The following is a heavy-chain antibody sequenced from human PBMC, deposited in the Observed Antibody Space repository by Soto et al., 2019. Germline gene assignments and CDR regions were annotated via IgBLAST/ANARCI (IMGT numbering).Heavy chain of an antibody. V-gene: IGHV1-46*01. CDR2: ISPSGGST. Sequence: ASVKVSCKASGYTFTSYYMHWVRQAPGQGLEWMGMISPSGGSTSYAQKFQARVTMTRDTSTSTVYMELSSLRSEDTAVYYCARESTIFGVVIIGDYWGQGPLVTVSS. CDR3: ARESTIFGVVIIGDY. D-gene: IGHD3-3*01. J-gene: IGHJ4*02. CDR1: GYTFTSYY.